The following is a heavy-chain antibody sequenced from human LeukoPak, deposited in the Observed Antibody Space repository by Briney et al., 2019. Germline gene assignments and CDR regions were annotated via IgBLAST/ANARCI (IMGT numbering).Heavy chain of an antibody. V-gene: IGHV1-18*01. D-gene: IGHD2-2*01. J-gene: IGHJ6*02. CDR2: ISAYNGNT. CDR1: GYTFTSYG. Sequence: ASVKVSCKASGYTFTSYGISWVRQAPGQGLEWMGWISAYNGNTNYAQKLQGRVTMTTDTSTSTAYMELRSLRSDDTAVYYCARVTGEIVVVPAAMSVYYCGMDVWGQGTTVTVSS. CDR3: ARVTGEIVVVPAAMSVYYCGMDV.